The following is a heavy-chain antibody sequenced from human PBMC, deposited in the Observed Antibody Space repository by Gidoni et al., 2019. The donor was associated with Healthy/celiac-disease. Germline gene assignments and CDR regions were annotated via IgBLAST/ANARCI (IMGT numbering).Heavy chain of an antibody. D-gene: IGHD2-21*02. CDR3: AKDRSQVVTTNY. J-gene: IGHJ4*02. CDR2: ISGSGGST. V-gene: IGHV3-23*01. Sequence: EVQLLESGGGLVQPGGSLRLSCAASGFTFSSYAMSWVRQAPGKGLGWVSAISGSGGSTYSADSVKGRFTISRDNSKNTLYLQMNSLRAEDTAVYYCAKDRSQVVTTNYWGQGTLVTVSS. CDR1: GFTFSSYA.